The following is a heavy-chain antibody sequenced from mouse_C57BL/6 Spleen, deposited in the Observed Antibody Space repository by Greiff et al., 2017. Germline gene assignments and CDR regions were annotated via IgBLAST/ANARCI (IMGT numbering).Heavy chain of an antibody. CDR1: GFTFSDFY. D-gene: IGHD4-1*01. CDR3: ARDAGNWDWFAY. J-gene: IGHJ3*01. CDR2: SRNKANDYTT. V-gene: IGHV7-1*01. Sequence: EVKLVESGGGLVQSGRSLRLSCATSGFTFSDFYMEWVRQAPGKGLEWIAASRNKANDYTTEYSASVKGRFIVSRDTSQSILYLQMNDLRAEDTAIYYCARDAGNWDWFAYWGQGTLVTVSA.